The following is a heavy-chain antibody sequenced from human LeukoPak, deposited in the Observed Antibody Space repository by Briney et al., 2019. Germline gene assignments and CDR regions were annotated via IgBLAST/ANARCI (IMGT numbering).Heavy chain of an antibody. Sequence: GRSLRLSCAASGFTFDDYAMHWVRQAPGKGLEWVSGISWNSGSIGYADSVKGRFTISRDNAKNSLYLQMNSLRAEDTALYYCAKDSAERVGYFDYWGLGTLVTVSS. CDR1: GFTFDDYA. D-gene: IGHD1-26*01. J-gene: IGHJ4*02. V-gene: IGHV3-9*01. CDR2: ISWNSGSI. CDR3: AKDSAERVGYFDY.